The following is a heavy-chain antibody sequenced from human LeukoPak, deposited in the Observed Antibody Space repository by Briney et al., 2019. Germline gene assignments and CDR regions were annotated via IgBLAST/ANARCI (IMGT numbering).Heavy chain of an antibody. J-gene: IGHJ4*02. CDR3: APSTYSGSPPFDY. D-gene: IGHD1-26*01. CDR2: ITSSSSYI. CDR1: GFTFSSYS. Sequence: GGSLRLSCAASGFTFSSYSMNWVRQAPGKGLEWVSSITSSSSYIYYADSVKGRFTISRDNAKNSLYLQMNSLRAEDTAVYYCAPSTYSGSPPFDYWGQGTLVTVSS. V-gene: IGHV3-21*01.